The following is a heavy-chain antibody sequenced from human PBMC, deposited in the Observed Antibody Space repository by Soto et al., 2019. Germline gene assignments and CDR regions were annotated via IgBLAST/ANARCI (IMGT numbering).Heavy chain of an antibody. Sequence: PSETLSLTCALYGGSFDCYYWSWIRQSPGKGLEWIGEIHHSGSTKYNPSREGRVTLSVYNSTKQFSLKITSLTAADTAAYYCASPNYGAYAGSWFTPWSQGTRVTHSP. V-gene: IGHV4-34*01. J-gene: IGHJ5*02. CDR1: GGSFDCYY. D-gene: IGHD4-17*01. CDR3: ASPNYGAYAGSWFTP. CDR2: IHHSGST.